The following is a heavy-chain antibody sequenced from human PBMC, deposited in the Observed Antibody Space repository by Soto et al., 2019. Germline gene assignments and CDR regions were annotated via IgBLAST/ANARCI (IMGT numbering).Heavy chain of an antibody. V-gene: IGHV4-4*07. D-gene: IGHD3-22*01. CDR3: AKGLIDYYDSSGYFFDY. Sequence: NPSETLSLTCTVSGGSISSYYWSWIRQPAGKGLEWIGRIYTSGSTNYNPSLKSRVTMSVDTSKNQFSLKLSSVTAADTAVYYCAKGLIDYYDSSGYFFDYWGQGTLVTVSS. J-gene: IGHJ4*02. CDR1: GGSISSYY. CDR2: IYTSGST.